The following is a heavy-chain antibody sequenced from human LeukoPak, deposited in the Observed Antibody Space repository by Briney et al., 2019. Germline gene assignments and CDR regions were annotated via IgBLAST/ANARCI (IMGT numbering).Heavy chain of an antibody. Sequence: SETLSLTCAVYGGSFSGYYWSWIRQPPGKGLEWIGEINHSGSTNYNPSLKSRVAISGDTSKNQFSLRLSSVTAADTAVYYCARASYSYDISGWVPFDYWGQGTLVTVSS. V-gene: IGHV4-34*01. J-gene: IGHJ4*02. CDR2: INHSGST. D-gene: IGHD3-22*01. CDR3: ARASYSYDISGWVPFDY. CDR1: GGSFSGYY.